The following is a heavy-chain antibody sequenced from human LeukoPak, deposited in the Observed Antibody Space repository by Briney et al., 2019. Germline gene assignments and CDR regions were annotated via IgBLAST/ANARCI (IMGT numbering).Heavy chain of an antibody. D-gene: IGHD5-24*01. CDR3: ARLGNGYNRYYFEY. CDR2: IYYSGST. Sequence: SETLSLTCTVFGGSISSSTYSWGWIRQPPGKGLEWIGNIYYSGSTDYNPSLKSRVLIFVDTSKNQFSLELRSVTAADTAVYYCARLGNGYNRYYFEYWGQGTLVTVSS. V-gene: IGHV4-39*01. J-gene: IGHJ4*02. CDR1: GGSISSSTYS.